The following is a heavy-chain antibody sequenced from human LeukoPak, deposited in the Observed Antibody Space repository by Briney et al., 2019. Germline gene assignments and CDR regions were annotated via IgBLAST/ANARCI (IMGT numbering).Heavy chain of an antibody. J-gene: IGHJ6*03. CDR3: ATSAGDYRAGHYYYMGV. Sequence: ASVKVSCKASGYTFTGYYMHWVRQAPGQGLEWMGWINPNSAGTNYAQKFLGGVTLTWDTSISTAYMELNRLTSDDTAVYYCATSAGDYRAGHYYYMGVWGKGTSVTVSS. D-gene: IGHD4-11*01. CDR2: INPNSAGT. V-gene: IGHV1-2*02. CDR1: GYTFTGYY.